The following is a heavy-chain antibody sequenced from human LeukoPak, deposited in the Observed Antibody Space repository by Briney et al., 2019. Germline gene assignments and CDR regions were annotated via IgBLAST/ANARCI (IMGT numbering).Heavy chain of an antibody. V-gene: IGHV3-23*01. D-gene: IGHD6-13*01. J-gene: IGHJ4*02. CDR2: ISGSGGST. Sequence: GGSLRLSCAASGFTFSSYAISWVRQAPGKGLEWVSIISGSGGSTYYADSVKGRFTISRDNSKNTLNLQMNSLSAEDTAVYYCAKGRGWVWYFDYWAREPWPPSPQ. CDR1: GFTFSSYA. CDR3: AKGRGWVWYFDY.